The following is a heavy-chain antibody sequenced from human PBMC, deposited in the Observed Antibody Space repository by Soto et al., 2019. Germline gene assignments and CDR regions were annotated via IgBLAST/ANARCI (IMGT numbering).Heavy chain of an antibody. CDR2: INHSGST. CDR1: GGSFSGYY. CDR3: ARGQGDDILTGLEAFDI. D-gene: IGHD3-9*01. Sequence: KQSQTLSLTCAVYGGSFSGYYWSWIRQPPGKGLEWIGEINHSGSTNYNPSLKSRVTISVDTSKNQFSLKLSSVTAADTAVYYCARGQGDDILTGLEAFDIWGQGTMVTVSS. V-gene: IGHV4-34*01. J-gene: IGHJ3*02.